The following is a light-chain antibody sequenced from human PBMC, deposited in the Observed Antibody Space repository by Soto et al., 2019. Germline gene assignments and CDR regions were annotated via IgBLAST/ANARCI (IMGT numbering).Light chain of an antibody. Sequence: QSVLTQPPSASGTPGQRVTISCSGSSSNIGSNIVNWYQQLPGTAPKILIYTNNQRPSGVPDRFSDSKSGTSASLVISGLQSEDEADYYCAAWDGSLQTWVFGGGTKLTVL. V-gene: IGLV1-44*01. CDR3: AAWDGSLQTWV. J-gene: IGLJ3*02. CDR1: SSNIGSNI. CDR2: TNN.